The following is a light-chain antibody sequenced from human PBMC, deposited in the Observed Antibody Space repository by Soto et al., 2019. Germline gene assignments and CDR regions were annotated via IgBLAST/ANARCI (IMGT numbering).Light chain of an antibody. J-gene: IGKJ1*01. V-gene: IGKV1-5*03. CDR2: KAS. CDR3: QQYNSYSLT. Sequence: DIQMTQSPSTLSASVGDRVTITCRASQSISSWLAWYQQKPGKAPNLLIYKASILESGVPSRFSGSGSETEFTLTIIILQPDDFATYYCQQYNSYSLTFGQGTKV. CDR1: QSISSW.